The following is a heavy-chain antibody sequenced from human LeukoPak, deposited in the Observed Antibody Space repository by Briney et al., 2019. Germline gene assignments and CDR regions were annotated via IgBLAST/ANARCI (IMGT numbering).Heavy chain of an antibody. V-gene: IGHV3-21*01. CDR1: GYSISSGYY. CDR3: ARDVWFGELPLDS. Sequence: ETLSLTCAVSGYSISSGYYWGWVRQAPGKGLEWVSSISRTGSYIYYADSVKGRFTISRDNAKNSLYLQMNSLRAEDTAVYHCARDVWFGELPLDSWGLGTLVTVSS. J-gene: IGHJ4*02. D-gene: IGHD3-10*01. CDR2: ISRTGSYI.